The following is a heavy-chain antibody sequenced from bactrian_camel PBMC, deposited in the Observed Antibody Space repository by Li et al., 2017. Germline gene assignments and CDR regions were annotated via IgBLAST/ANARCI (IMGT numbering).Heavy chain of an antibody. Sequence: HVQLVESGGGSVQAGGSLRLSCAASGYTYSTRILAWFRQAPGKEREGVACIFGTGSTAYGDSVKGRFTILRDNARYTLYLQMNTLKPEDSAIYYCVAATHYGNCFASSDYTYWGQGTQVTVS. J-gene: IGHJ4*01. D-gene: IGHD2*01. CDR2: IFGTGST. CDR1: GYTYSTRI. CDR3: VAATHYGNCFASSDYTY. V-gene: IGHV3S53*01.